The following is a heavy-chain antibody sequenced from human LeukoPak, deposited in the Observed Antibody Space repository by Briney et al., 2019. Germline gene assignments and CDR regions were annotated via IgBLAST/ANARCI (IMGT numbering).Heavy chain of an antibody. Sequence: GGSLRLSCAASGFTLSSYWMSWVRQAPGKGLEWVANIKEDGSEKYYVDSVKGRFTISRDNAKNSLYLQMNSLRAEDTAVYYCARRPGWFDPRGQGTLVTVSS. CDR2: IKEDGSEK. V-gene: IGHV3-7*01. J-gene: IGHJ5*02. CDR3: ARRPGWFDP. CDR1: GFTLSSYW.